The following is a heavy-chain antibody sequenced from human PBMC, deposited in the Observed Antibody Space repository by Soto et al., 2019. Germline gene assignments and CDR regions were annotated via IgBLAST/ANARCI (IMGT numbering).Heavy chain of an antibody. J-gene: IGHJ6*02. Sequence: LRLSCAASGFTFSYYSMHWVRQAPGKGLEWVAVVSYDGNIEYYADPVKGRFSISRDNSKNTLNLQMDNLRVEDTAVYFCSRQYCSDSTCYYYNGMDVWGQGTTVTVSS. CDR2: VSYDGNIE. V-gene: IGHV3-30-3*01. D-gene: IGHD2-15*01. CDR3: SRQYCSDSTCYYYNGMDV. CDR1: GFTFSYYS.